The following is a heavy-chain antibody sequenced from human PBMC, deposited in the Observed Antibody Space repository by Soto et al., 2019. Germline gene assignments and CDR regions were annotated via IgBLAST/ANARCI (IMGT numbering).Heavy chain of an antibody. CDR3: ATAEGDFWSGYYLKDDAFDI. D-gene: IGHD3-3*01. CDR1: GGTFSSYA. J-gene: IGHJ3*02. V-gene: IGHV1-69*01. CDR2: IIPIFGTA. Sequence: QVQLVQSGAEVKKPGSSVKVSCKASGGTFSSYAISWVRQAPGQGLEWMGGIIPIFGTANYAQKFQGRVTITADESTSSAYMELGSLRSEDTAVYYCATAEGDFWSGYYLKDDAFDIWGQGTMVTVSS.